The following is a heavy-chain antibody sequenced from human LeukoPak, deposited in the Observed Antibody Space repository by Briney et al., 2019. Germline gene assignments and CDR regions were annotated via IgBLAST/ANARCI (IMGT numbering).Heavy chain of an antibody. CDR2: IYYTGSS. J-gene: IGHJ6*02. Sequence: SETLSLTCGVSGGSISSFYWTWIRQPPGKGLEWIGYIYYTGSSNYNPSLKSRLTMSVDTSKSQFSLKLSSVTAADTAVYYCARRVATRSPYYYGMDVWGQGTSVTVSS. CDR3: ARRVATRSPYYYGMDV. D-gene: IGHD5-12*01. V-gene: IGHV4-59*08. CDR1: GGSISSFY.